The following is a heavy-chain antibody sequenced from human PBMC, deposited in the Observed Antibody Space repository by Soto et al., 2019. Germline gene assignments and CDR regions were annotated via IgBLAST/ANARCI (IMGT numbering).Heavy chain of an antibody. CDR1: GGTFSSYA. Sequence: QVQLVQSGAEVKKPGSSVKVSCKASGGTFSSYAISWVRQAPGQGLEWMGGIIPIFGTANYAQKFQGRVTITADESTSTAYMELSSLRSEDTAVYYCASLGYRGYEFGGSVYYYGMDVWGQGTTVTVSS. D-gene: IGHD5-12*01. CDR3: ASLGYRGYEFGGSVYYYGMDV. J-gene: IGHJ6*02. CDR2: IIPIFGTA. V-gene: IGHV1-69*01.